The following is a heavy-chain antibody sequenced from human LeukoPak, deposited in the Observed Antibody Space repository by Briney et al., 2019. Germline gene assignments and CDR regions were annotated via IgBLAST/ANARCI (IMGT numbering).Heavy chain of an antibody. CDR1: EDNLASYW. V-gene: IGHV5-51*01. J-gene: IGHJ4*02. CDR3: VRRVGNSKYDY. D-gene: IGHD4-11*01. Sequence: GESLNISCRVFEDNLASYWIGGVRQLPGKGLEGMGIIYHGDSDTRYSPSFQGQVTISADKSISTAYLQWSSLKAADTAMYYCVRRVGNSKYDYWGQGTLVTVSS. CDR2: IYHGDSDT.